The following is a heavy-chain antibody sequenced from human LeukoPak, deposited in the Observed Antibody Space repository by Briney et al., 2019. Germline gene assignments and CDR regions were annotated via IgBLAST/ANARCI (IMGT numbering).Heavy chain of an antibody. CDR3: ARGKRARWLQAYYFDY. Sequence: GASVKASCKASGYTFTGYYMHWVRQAPGQGLEWMGWINPNSGGTNYAQKFQGRVTMTRDTSISTAYMELSRLRSDDTAVYYCARGKRARWLQAYYFDYWGQGTLVTVSS. CDR2: INPNSGGT. D-gene: IGHD5-24*01. CDR1: GYTFTGYY. V-gene: IGHV1-2*02. J-gene: IGHJ4*02.